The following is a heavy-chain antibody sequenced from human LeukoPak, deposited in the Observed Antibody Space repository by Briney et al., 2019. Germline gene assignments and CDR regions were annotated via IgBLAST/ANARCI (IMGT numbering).Heavy chain of an antibody. D-gene: IGHD2-15*01. J-gene: IGHJ4*02. CDR1: GDSISSDY. V-gene: IGHV4-59*08. CDR3: ARLDCAADTCYNY. Sequence: SETLSLTCIVSGDSISSDYWSWIRQPPGKGLEWIGNINYSGGSNYNPSLKSRVILSIDTSKNEVSLNLRSVTAADTAVYYCARLDCAADTCYNYWGQGTLVTVSS. CDR2: INYSGGS.